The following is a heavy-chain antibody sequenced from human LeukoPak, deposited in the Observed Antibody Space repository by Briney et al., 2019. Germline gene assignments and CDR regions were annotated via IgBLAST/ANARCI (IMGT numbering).Heavy chain of an antibody. Sequence: GGSLRLSCAASGFTFDDYAMHWVRQAPGKGLEWVSLISWDGGSTYYADSVKGRFTISRDNSKNSLYLQMNSLRAEDTALYYCAKDMDAAAGSFLAFDIWGQGTMVTVSS. J-gene: IGHJ3*02. V-gene: IGHV3-43D*03. CDR3: AKDMDAAAGSFLAFDI. CDR1: GFTFDDYA. CDR2: ISWDGGST. D-gene: IGHD6-13*01.